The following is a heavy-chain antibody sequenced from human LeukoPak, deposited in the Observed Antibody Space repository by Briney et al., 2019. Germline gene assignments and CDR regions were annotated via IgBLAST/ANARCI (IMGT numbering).Heavy chain of an antibody. J-gene: IGHJ4*02. V-gene: IGHV4-38-2*02. Sequence: SETLSLTCTVSGYSISSGYYWGWIRQPPGKGLEWIGSIYHSGSTYYNPSLKSRVTISIDTSKKQFSLKVSSVTAADTAVYYRARGAGWYNYWGQGTLVTVSS. CDR3: ARGAGWYNY. CDR1: GYSISSGYY. CDR2: IYHSGST. D-gene: IGHD6-19*01.